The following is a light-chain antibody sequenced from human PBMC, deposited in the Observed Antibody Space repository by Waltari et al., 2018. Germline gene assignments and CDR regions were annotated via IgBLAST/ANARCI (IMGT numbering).Light chain of an antibody. J-gene: IGKJ2*01. CDR3: QQYYSSPNT. V-gene: IGKV4-1*01. CDR2: WAA. Sequence: DIVMTQSPDSLAVSLGERAVINCKSSQSVFHTNDKNYLAWYQQKPGQPPNLLLYWAATRDSGVPDRFSGSGSGTDFTLAISSLQPEDVAVYVCQQYYSSPNTFGQGTKVEIK. CDR1: QSVFHTNDKNY.